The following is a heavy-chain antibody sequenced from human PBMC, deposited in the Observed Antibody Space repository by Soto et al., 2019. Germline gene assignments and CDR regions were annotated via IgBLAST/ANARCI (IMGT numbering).Heavy chain of an antibody. V-gene: IGHV1-69*02. Sequence: QVQLVQSGAEVKKPGSSVQVSCKASGGTFSSYTISWVRQATGQGLEWMGRIIPILGIANYAQKFQGRVTITADKATSTAYMELSSLRSEDTAVYYCSSEESLAVNCFDPWGQGTLVTVSS. CDR1: GGTFSSYT. J-gene: IGHJ5*02. D-gene: IGHD1-1*01. CDR3: SSEESLAVNCFDP. CDR2: IIPILGIA.